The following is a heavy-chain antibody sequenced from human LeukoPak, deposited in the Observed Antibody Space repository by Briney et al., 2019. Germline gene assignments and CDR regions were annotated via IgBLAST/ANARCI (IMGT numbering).Heavy chain of an antibody. D-gene: IGHD2-15*01. V-gene: IGHV3-7*01. CDR1: GFTFSSYA. CDR2: IRQDGSDK. Sequence: GGSLRLSCAASGFTFSSYAMHWVRQAPGKGLEWVANIRQDGSDKYYVDSVRGRFTISRDNAQNSLSLQMNSLRVEDSAVYYCGRWGISAALDRWGQGTLVTVSS. J-gene: IGHJ5*02. CDR3: GRWGISAALDR.